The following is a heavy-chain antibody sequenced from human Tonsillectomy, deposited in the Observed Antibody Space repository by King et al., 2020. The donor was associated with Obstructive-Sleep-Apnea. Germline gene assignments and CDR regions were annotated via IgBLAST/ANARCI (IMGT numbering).Heavy chain of an antibody. Sequence: VQLQESGPGLVKPSETLSLTCTVSGVSLRSHYWSWIRQPPGKGLEWIGHIYYTGSTNYNPSLKSRVTISVDTSKNQFSLTLTSVTAADTAVYYCAREGGSNVRGDWFDPWGQGTLVTVSS. V-gene: IGHV4-59*11. D-gene: IGHD3-10*02. J-gene: IGHJ5*02. CDR3: AREGGSNVRGDWFDP. CDR1: GVSLRSHY. CDR2: IYYTGST.